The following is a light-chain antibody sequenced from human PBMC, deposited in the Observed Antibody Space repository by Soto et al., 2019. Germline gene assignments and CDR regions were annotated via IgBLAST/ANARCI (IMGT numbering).Light chain of an antibody. Sequence: EIVLTQSPGTLSLSPGERATLSCRASQSVSNNYLAWYQQKPGQAPRLLIYGASNRATGIPDRFSGSGSGTDFTLTISRLEPEDFAVHYCQQYGSSGTFGQGTNV. CDR2: GAS. V-gene: IGKV3-20*01. CDR3: QQYGSSGT. J-gene: IGKJ1*01. CDR1: QSVSNNY.